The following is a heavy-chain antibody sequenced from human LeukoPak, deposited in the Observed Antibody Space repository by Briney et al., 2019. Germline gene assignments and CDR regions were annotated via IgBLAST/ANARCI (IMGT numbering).Heavy chain of an antibody. CDR3: ARYPHIAVAGISSDRALDI. D-gene: IGHD6-19*01. CDR2: IYYSGST. V-gene: IGHV4-30-4*01. CDR1: GGSISSGDYY. J-gene: IGHJ3*02. Sequence: PSQTLSLTCTVSGGSISSGDYYWSWIRQPPGKGLEWIGYIYYSGSTYYNPSLKSRVTISVDTSKNQFSLKLSSVTAADTAVYYCARYPHIAVAGISSDRALDIWGQGTMVTVSS.